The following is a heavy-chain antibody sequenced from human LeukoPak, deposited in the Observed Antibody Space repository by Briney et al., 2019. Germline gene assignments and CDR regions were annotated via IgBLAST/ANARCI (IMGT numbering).Heavy chain of an antibody. CDR3: ARDLSVWTYSSGYYNPFDY. V-gene: IGHV1-69*05. CDR2: IIPIFGTA. Sequence: SVKVSCKASGGTFSSYAISWVRQAPGQGLEWMGGIIPIFGTANYAQKFQGRVTMTTDTSTSTAYMELRSLRSDDTAVYYCARDLSVWTYSSGYYNPFDYWGQGTLVTVSS. CDR1: GGTFSSYA. J-gene: IGHJ4*02. D-gene: IGHD3-22*01.